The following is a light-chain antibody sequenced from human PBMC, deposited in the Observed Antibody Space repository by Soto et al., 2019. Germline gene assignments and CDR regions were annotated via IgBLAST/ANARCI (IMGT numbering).Light chain of an antibody. Sequence: SYELTQPPSVSVSPGQTASITCSGDKLGDRYACWYQQKPGQSPVLVIYQNNKRPSGIPERFSGSNSGNTATLTISGTQAMDEADYYCQAWDGSSVFGGGTKVTVL. J-gene: IGLJ2*01. CDR2: QNN. CDR1: KLGDRY. V-gene: IGLV3-1*01. CDR3: QAWDGSSV.